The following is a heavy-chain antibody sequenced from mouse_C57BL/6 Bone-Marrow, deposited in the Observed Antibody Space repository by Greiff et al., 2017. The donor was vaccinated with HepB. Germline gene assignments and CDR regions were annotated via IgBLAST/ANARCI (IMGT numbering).Heavy chain of an antibody. D-gene: IGHD2-4*01. J-gene: IGHJ2*01. V-gene: IGHV3-1*01. CDR1: GYSITSGYD. Sequence: EVQLQESGPGMVKPSQSLSLTCTVTGYSITSGYDWHWIRHFPGNKLEWMGYISYSGSTNYNPSLKSRISITHDTSKNHFFLKLNSVTTEDTATYYCAREVYYDDGTYYFDYWGQGTTLTVSA. CDR2: ISYSGST. CDR3: AREVYYDDGTYYFDY.